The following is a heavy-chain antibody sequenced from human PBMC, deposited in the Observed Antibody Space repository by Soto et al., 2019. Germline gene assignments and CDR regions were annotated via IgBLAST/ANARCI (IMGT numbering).Heavy chain of an antibody. CDR2: INPSGGST. V-gene: IGHV1-46*03. CDR1: GYTFTSYY. CDR3: ARDRAVLRYFDWDQYYFDY. J-gene: IGHJ4*02. Sequence: QVQLVQSGAEVKKPGASVKVSCKASGYTFTSYYMHWVRQAPGQGLEWMGIINPSGGSTSYAQKFQGRVTMTRDTSTSTVYMELSSLRSEDTAVYYCARDRAVLRYFDWDQYYFDYWGQGPLVTVSS. D-gene: IGHD3-9*01.